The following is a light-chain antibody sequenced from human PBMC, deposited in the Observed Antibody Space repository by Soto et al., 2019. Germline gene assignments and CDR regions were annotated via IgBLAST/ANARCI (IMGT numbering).Light chain of an antibody. J-gene: IGLJ2*01. V-gene: IGLV1-51*01. CDR2: DNN. CDR3: GTWDSSLSAVV. Sequence: QSVLTQPPSVSTAPVQKVTISCSGSSSNIGNNYVSWYQQLPGTAPKLLIYDNNNRPSGIPDRFSGSKSGTSATLGITGLQTGDEADYYCGTWDSSLSAVVFGGGTKVTVL. CDR1: SSNIGNNY.